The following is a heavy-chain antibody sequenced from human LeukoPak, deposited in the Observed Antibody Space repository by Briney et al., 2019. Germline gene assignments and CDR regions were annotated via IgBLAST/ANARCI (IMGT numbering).Heavy chain of an antibody. V-gene: IGHV4-4*02. D-gene: IGHD3-22*01. CDR1: GGSISSNNW. Sequence: PSETLSLTCAVSGGSISSNNWWSWVRQSPGKGLEWIGEIVHTGSTKYNPSLENRVTISLDKSKNQFSLKLNSVTAADTAIYYCARENPSGYYNRPIDYWGQGTLVTVSS. J-gene: IGHJ4*02. CDR3: ARENPSGYYNRPIDY. CDR2: IVHTGST.